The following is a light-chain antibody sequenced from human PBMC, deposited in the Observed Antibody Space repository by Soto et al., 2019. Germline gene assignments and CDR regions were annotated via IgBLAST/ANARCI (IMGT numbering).Light chain of an antibody. CDR1: QSVSNY. J-gene: IGKJ3*01. CDR3: QQRSNWL. CDR2: DAS. Sequence: ENVLTQSPATLSLSPGERATLSCRASQSVSNYVAWYQQKPGQAPRLLIYDASDGATGVPARFSGSGSGTDFNLTISSLEREDFAVYYCQQRSNWLFGPGTKVDIK. V-gene: IGKV3-11*01.